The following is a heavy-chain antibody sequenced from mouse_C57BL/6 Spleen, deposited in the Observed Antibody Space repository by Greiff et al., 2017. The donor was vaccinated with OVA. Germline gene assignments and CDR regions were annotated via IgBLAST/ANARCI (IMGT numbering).Heavy chain of an antibody. CDR1: GFTFSDYG. Sequence: EVKVVESGGGLVKPGGSLKLSCAASGFTFSDYGMHWVRQAPEKGLEWVAYISRGSSTIYYADTVKGRFTISRDNAKNTLFLQMTSLRSEDTAMYYCARGGKRSYFDYWGQGTTLTVSS. D-gene: IGHD1-1*01. CDR3: ARGGKRSYFDY. CDR2: ISRGSSTI. J-gene: IGHJ2*01. V-gene: IGHV5-17*01.